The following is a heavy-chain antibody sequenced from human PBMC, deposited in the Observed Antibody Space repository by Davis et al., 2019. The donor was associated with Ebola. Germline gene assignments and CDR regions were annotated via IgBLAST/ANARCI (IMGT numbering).Heavy chain of an antibody. CDR3: ARNIVVPPAPSVNYYMDV. V-gene: IGHV1-46*01. J-gene: IGHJ6*03. CDR2: INPNSGST. Sequence: ASVKVSCKASGYTFTSYYMHWVRQAPGQGLEWMGIINPNSGSTTYAQNFQGRVTMTRDTSTSTVYMQLNSLRSEDTAVYYCARNIVVPPAPSVNYYMDVWGEGTTVAVFS. CDR1: GYTFTSYY. D-gene: IGHD2-2*01.